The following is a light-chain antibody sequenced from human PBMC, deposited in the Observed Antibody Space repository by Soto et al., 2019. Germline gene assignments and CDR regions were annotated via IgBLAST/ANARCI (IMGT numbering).Light chain of an antibody. Sequence: QSALTQPASVSGSPGQSITISCTGTSSDVGTYYLVSWYQQHPGKVPKLMIYEGTKRPSGVSDRFSGSKSGNTASLTISGLQAEDEAEYFCSTYTDKTYIFGSGTKVTVL. CDR1: SSDVGTYYL. J-gene: IGLJ1*01. CDR2: EGT. V-gene: IGLV2-14*02. CDR3: STYTDKTYI.